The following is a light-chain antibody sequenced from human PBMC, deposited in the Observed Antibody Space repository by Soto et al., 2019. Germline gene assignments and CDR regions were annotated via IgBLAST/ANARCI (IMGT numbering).Light chain of an antibody. CDR2: EAT. J-gene: IGLJ1*01. CDR3: TSYTITSPYV. CDR1: SSDIGRYNF. Sequence: QSALTQPASMSGSPGQSITISCTGTSSDIGRYNFVSWYQHHPGKAPKLIIYEATKRPSGVSYRVSGSKSGNTASLTISGLQAEDEADYYCTSYTITSPYVFGTGTKLTV. V-gene: IGLV2-14*01.